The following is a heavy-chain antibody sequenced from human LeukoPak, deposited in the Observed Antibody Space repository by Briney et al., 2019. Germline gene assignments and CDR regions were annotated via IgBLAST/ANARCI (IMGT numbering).Heavy chain of an antibody. CDR3: ARVSAAGTGPDS. J-gene: IGHJ4*02. CDR1: GDSVNSANYY. Sequence: SETLSLTCTVSGDSVNSANYYWSWIRQPPGKGLEWVGFMSNSGHTDSTPSLKSRVTISVDTPRSQFSLKLNSVTAADTAVYYCARVSAAGTGPDSWGQGTLVTVSS. V-gene: IGHV4-61*01. CDR2: MSNSGHT. D-gene: IGHD6-13*01.